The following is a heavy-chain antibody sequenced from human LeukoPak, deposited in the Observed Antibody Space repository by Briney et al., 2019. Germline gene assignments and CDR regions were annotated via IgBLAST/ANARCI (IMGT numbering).Heavy chain of an antibody. D-gene: IGHD4-17*01. V-gene: IGHV3-48*03. CDR1: GFTFSSYE. Sequence: PGGSLRLSCAASGFTFSSYEMNWVRQAPGKGLEWVSYISSSGSTIYYADSVKGRFTISRDNAKNSLYLQMNGLRAEDTAVYYCATYGDYVSFDYWGQGTLVTVSS. CDR3: ATYGDYVSFDY. CDR2: ISSSGSTI. J-gene: IGHJ4*02.